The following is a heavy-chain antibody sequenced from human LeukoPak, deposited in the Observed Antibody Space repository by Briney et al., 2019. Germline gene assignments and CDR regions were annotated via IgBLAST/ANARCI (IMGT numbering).Heavy chain of an antibody. V-gene: IGHV3-23*01. CDR2: ISGSGGST. Sequence: PGGSLRLSCAASGFTFSSYGMSWVRQAPGKGLEWVSAISGSGGSTYYADSVKGRFTISRDNSKNTLYLQMNSLRAEDTAVYYCAKGLYSYGPKNDAFDIWGQGTMVTVSS. D-gene: IGHD5-18*01. J-gene: IGHJ3*02. CDR1: GFTFSSYG. CDR3: AKGLYSYGPKNDAFDI.